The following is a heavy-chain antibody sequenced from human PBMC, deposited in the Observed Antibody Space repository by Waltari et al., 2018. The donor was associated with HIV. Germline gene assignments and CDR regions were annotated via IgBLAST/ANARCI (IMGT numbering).Heavy chain of an antibody. CDR1: GGSFSGYY. CDR3: ARVFPTVWRGYSSCFDY. Sequence: QVQLQQWGAGLLKPSETLSLTCAVYGGSFSGYYWSWIRQPPGKGLEWIGEINHSGSTHYNPSLKSRVTISVDTSKNQFSLKLSSVTAADTAVYYCARVFPTVWRGYSSCFDYWGQGTLVTVSS. CDR2: INHSGST. J-gene: IGHJ4*02. V-gene: IGHV4-34*01. D-gene: IGHD5-18*01.